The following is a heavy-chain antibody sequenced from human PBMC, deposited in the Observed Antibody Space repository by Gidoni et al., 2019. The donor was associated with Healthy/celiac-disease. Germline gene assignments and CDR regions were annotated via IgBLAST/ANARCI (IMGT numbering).Heavy chain of an antibody. CDR2: IKSKTDGGTT. CDR1: GFTFSNAW. Sequence: EVQLVESGGGLVKPGGSLRLSCAASGFTFSNAWMSWVRQAPGKGLEWVGRIKSKTDGGTTDYAAPVKGRFNISRDDSKNTLYLQMNSLKTEDTAVYYCTTDVYYDTPLGITPLYYWGQGTLVTVSS. D-gene: IGHD3-22*01. J-gene: IGHJ4*02. V-gene: IGHV3-15*01. CDR3: TTDVYYDTPLGITPLYY.